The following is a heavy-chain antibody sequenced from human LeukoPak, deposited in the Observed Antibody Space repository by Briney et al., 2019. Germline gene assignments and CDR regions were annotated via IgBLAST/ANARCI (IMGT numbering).Heavy chain of an antibody. CDR2: IYYSGST. CDR3: ARDIAVAGYYGMDV. Sequence: SETLSLTCTVSGGSISSSSYYWSWIRQPPGKGLEWIGYIYYSGSTNYNPSLKSRVTISVDTSKNQFSLKLSSVTAADTAVYYCARDIAVAGYYGMDVWSQGTTVTVSS. J-gene: IGHJ6*02. D-gene: IGHD6-19*01. V-gene: IGHV4-61*01. CDR1: GGSISSSSYY.